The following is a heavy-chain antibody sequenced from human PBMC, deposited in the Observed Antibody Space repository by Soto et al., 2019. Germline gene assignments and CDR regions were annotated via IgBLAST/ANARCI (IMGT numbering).Heavy chain of an antibody. D-gene: IGHD3-22*01. Sequence: IWVRQAPGQGLEWMGGIIPIFGTANYAQKFQGRVTITADESTSTAYMELSSLRSEDTAVYYCARDRAGDDSSGDDAFDIWGQGTMVTVSS. J-gene: IGHJ3*02. V-gene: IGHV1-69*01. CDR2: IIPIFGTA. CDR3: ARDRAGDDSSGDDAFDI.